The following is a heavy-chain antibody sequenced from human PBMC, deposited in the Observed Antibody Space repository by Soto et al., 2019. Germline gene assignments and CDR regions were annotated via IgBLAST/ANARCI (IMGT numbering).Heavy chain of an antibody. Sequence: QITLKESGPTLVKPTQTLTLTCTFSGFSLSTSGVGVAWIRQPPGKALEWLALIYWDDDKRYRPSLESRLTIXXXTXXPLVVFTMTPMNSVDTATYYCAYLPCSGGSCYWFSFSGMDVWGQGTTVTVSS. D-gene: IGHD2-15*01. CDR3: AYLPCSGGSCYWFSFSGMDV. V-gene: IGHV2-5*02. CDR1: GFSLSTSGVG. CDR2: IYWDDDK. J-gene: IGHJ6*02.